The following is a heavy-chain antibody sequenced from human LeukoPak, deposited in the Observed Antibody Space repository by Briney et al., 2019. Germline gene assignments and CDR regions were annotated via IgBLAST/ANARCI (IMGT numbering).Heavy chain of an antibody. D-gene: IGHD3-22*01. J-gene: IGHJ4*02. V-gene: IGHV1-2*02. Sequence: ASVTVSCKASVYTFTGYYMHWVRQAPGQGLEWMGWINPNSGGTNYAQKFQGRVTMTRDTSISTAYMELSRLRSDDTAVYYCARASRDYYDSSEGFDYWGQGTLVTVSS. CDR2: INPNSGGT. CDR1: VYTFTGYY. CDR3: ARASRDYYDSSEGFDY.